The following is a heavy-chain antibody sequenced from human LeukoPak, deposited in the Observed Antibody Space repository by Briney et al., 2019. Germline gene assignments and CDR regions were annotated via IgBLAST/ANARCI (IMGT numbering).Heavy chain of an antibody. Sequence: ASVKVSCKASGGTFSSYAISWVRQAPGQGLEWMGWINPNSGGTNYAQKFQGRVTMTRDTSISTAYMELSRLRSDDTAVYYCARDIKGIKFSYYFDYWGQGTLVTVSS. CDR2: INPNSGGT. CDR3: ARDIKGIKFSYYFDY. J-gene: IGHJ4*02. CDR1: GGTFSSYA. V-gene: IGHV1-2*02. D-gene: IGHD1-14*01.